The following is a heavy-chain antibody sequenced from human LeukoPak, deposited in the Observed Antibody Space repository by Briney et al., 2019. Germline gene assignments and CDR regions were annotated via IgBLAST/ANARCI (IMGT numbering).Heavy chain of an antibody. CDR3: AKDSGGANVRVFDY. J-gene: IGHJ4*02. CDR2: ISGSGGST. Sequence: GGSLRLSCAASGFILSSFAMTWVRQAPGQGLEWVSSISGSGGSTYHADSVKGRFTISRDNSKNTLYLQMNSLSADDTAVYYCAKDSGGANVRVFDYCGQGILVTVSS. CDR1: GFILSSFA. V-gene: IGHV3-23*01. D-gene: IGHD2-8*01.